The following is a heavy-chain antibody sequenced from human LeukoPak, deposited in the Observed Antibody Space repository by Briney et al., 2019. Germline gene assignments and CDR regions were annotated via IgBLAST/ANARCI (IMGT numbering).Heavy chain of an antibody. D-gene: IGHD3-10*01. CDR1: GSIFSSYD. J-gene: IGHJ6*02. CDR2: ISGSGGST. CDR3: AKGGSGSYHYYVDMDV. Sequence: GGSLSPSCAPSGSIFSSYDMSWVRQAPGKGLEWVSIISGSGGSTFYADSVKGRFTISRDNSKNTLYLQMNRLRAEDTAVYYCAKGGSGSYHYYVDMDVWGQGATVSVSS. V-gene: IGHV3-23*01.